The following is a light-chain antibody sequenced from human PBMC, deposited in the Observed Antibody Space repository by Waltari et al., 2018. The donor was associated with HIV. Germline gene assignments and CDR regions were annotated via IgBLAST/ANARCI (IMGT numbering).Light chain of an antibody. J-gene: IGLJ3*02. CDR2: RNY. CDR1: PYNNETEA. CDR3: VSYDSRLDERL. V-gene: IGLV1-47*01. Sequence: QSVLTQTPSVSGPPGQTVPISCSGSPYNNETEALYWYQQLPGTAPKLIIYRNYKRPSGVSDRFSCSKSGASASLVISGLRSEDEAHYYCVSYDSRLDERLFGGGTKLTVL.